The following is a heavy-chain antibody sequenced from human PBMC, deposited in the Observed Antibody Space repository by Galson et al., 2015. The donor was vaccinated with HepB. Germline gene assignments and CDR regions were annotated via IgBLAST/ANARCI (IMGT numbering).Heavy chain of an antibody. CDR1: GYTFTNYP. V-gene: IGHV1-3*04. CDR3: ARLRFGEFDYYFDY. D-gene: IGHD3-10*01. J-gene: IGHJ4*02. Sequence: SVKVSCKASGYTFTNYPINWVRQAPGQGLEWMAWINTDNGTTNYLQKVQDRVTITRDTSTGTAYMEISSLTSEDTAVYYCARLRFGEFDYYFDYWGQGTLVTVSS. CDR2: INTDNGTT.